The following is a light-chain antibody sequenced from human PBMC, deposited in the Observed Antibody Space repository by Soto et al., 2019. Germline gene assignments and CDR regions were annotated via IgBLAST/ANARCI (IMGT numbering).Light chain of an antibody. Sequence: TQSPATLSLSPGERAILSCRASQRVTSNLAWYQQKPGQSPRLLIYGMSIRATGVPDRFSGSGSGTDFTLTISRLEPEDFAVYYCQHYGSSPLTFGGGTKVEI. J-gene: IGKJ4*01. CDR3: QHYGSSPLT. CDR2: GMS. V-gene: IGKV3-20*01. CDR1: QRVTSN.